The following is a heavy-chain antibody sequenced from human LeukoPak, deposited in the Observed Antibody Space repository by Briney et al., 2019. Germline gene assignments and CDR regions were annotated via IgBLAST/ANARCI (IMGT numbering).Heavy chain of an antibody. Sequence: SETLSLTCTVSGGSISSSSYYWGWLRQPPGKGLEWIVSIYYSGSTYYNPSLKSRVTISVDTSKNQFSLKLSSVTAADTAVYYCARDQLGTGTNWFDPWGQGTLVTVSS. CDR3: ARDQLGTGTNWFDP. CDR1: GGSISSSSYY. J-gene: IGHJ5*02. D-gene: IGHD1-1*01. V-gene: IGHV4-39*07. CDR2: IYYSGST.